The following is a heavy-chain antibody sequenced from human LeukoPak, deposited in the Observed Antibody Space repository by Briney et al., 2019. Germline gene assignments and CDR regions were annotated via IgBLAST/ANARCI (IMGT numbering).Heavy chain of an antibody. J-gene: IGHJ3*02. D-gene: IGHD1-1*01. V-gene: IGHV1-2*02. CDR3: ANDRDDAFEI. CDR1: GYAFSGYY. CDR2: INPNSGDT. Sequence: ASVKLSCKASGYAFSGYYIHWVRQAPGQGLEWMGWINPNSGDTFYSQKFQGRVTLTKDTSISTAYLELSRLRSDDTAVYYCANDRDDAFEIWGQGTMVTVSS.